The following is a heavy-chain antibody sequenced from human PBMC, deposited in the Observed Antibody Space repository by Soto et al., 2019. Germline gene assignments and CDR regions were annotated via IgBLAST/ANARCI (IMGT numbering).Heavy chain of an antibody. Sequence: ASVKVSCKASGYTFTSYAMHWVRQAPGQRLEWMGWINAGNGNTKYSQKFQGRVTITRDTSASTAYMELSSLRSEDTAVYYCARDDRVFSGWYGPSQSWGQGTLVTVSS. CDR2: INAGNGNT. J-gene: IGHJ4*02. CDR3: ARDDRVFSGWYGPSQS. CDR1: GYTFTSYA. V-gene: IGHV1-3*01. D-gene: IGHD6-19*01.